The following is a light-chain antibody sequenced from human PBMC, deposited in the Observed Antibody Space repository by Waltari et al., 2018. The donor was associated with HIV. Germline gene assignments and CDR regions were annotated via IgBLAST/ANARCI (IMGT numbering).Light chain of an antibody. CDR1: SSNIGKNY. CDR2: END. J-gene: IGLJ3*02. Sequence: QSVLTQPPSVSAAPGQKVTISCSGSSSNIGKNYVSWYQQLPGTDPKLLIYENDKRPSGIPDRFSGSKSGTSATLGITGLQTGDEAHYYCGTWDSGLSTGGVFGGGTKLTVL. V-gene: IGLV1-51*02. CDR3: GTWDSGLSTGGV.